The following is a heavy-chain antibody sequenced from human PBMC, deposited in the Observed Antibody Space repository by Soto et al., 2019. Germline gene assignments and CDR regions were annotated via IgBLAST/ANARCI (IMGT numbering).Heavy chain of an antibody. V-gene: IGHV1-18*01. CDR1: GYTFSSYG. J-gene: IGHJ6*02. CDR3: ARGGYYDSSGSRNYHYYGMNV. D-gene: IGHD3-22*01. CDR2: ISPYDGNT. Sequence: ASVKVSCKASGYTFSSYGINWVRQAPGQGLEWLGWISPYDGNTKYAQILQGRVSMTTDTSTKTAYMEVRSLRSDDTAVYYCARGGYYDSSGSRNYHYYGMNVWGQGTTVSVSS.